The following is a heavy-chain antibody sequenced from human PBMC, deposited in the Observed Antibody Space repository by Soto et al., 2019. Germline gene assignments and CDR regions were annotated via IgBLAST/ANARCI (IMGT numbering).Heavy chain of an antibody. Sequence: QVQLVESGGGVVQPGRSLRLSCAASGFTFSSYGMHWVRQAPGKGLEWVAVIWYDGSNKYYADSVKGRFTISRDNSKNTLYLQMNSLRAEDTAVYYCARGLGGYCSSTSCYAVLTYFDYWGQGTLVTVSS. D-gene: IGHD2-2*03. CDR3: ARGLGGYCSSTSCYAVLTYFDY. V-gene: IGHV3-33*01. CDR2: IWYDGSNK. CDR1: GFTFSSYG. J-gene: IGHJ4*02.